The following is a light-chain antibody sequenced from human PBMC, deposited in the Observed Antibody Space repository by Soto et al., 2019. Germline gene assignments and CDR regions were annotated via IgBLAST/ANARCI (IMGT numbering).Light chain of an antibody. CDR1: QSLAYSDGNTY. CDR2: KIS. Sequence: VVMTQSPLSLPVTLGQPASISCRSSQSLAYSDGNTYLNWFQQRPGQSPRRLIYKISDRDSGVPDRFSGSGSGTDFTLKISRVEAEDVGVYYCMQGTHWPLTFGQGTRLEIK. CDR3: MQGTHWPLT. V-gene: IGKV2-30*01. J-gene: IGKJ5*01.